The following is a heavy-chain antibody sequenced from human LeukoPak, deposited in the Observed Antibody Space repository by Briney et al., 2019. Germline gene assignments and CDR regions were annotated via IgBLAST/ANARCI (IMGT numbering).Heavy chain of an antibody. J-gene: IGHJ4*02. D-gene: IGHD4-17*01. Sequence: SETLSLTCTVSGGSISSGGYYWSWIRQHPGKGLEWIGYIYYSGSTYYNPSLKSRVTISVDTSKNQFSLKLSSVTAADTAVYYCARGHGDPVYFDYWGQGTLVTVSS. V-gene: IGHV4-31*03. CDR2: IYYSGST. CDR3: ARGHGDPVYFDY. CDR1: GGSISSGGYY.